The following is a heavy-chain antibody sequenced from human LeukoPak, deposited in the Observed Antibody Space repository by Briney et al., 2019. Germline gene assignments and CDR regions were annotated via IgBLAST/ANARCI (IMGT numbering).Heavy chain of an antibody. D-gene: IGHD2-2*01. V-gene: IGHV4-39*07. CDR1: GGSISSSSYY. CDR3: ARQEGNQLPWGWFDP. CDR2: IYYSGST. J-gene: IGHJ5*02. Sequence: KASETLSLTCTVSGGSISSSSYYWGWIRQPPGKGLEWIGSIYYSGSTYYNPSLKSRVTISVDTSKNQFSLKLSSVTAADTAVYYCARQEGNQLPWGWFDPWGQGTLVTVSS.